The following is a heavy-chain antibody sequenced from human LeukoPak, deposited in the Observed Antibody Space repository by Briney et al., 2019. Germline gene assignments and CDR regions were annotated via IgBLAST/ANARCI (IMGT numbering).Heavy chain of an antibody. D-gene: IGHD5-24*01. CDR1: GFTFSSYA. J-gene: IGHJ4*02. CDR2: ISGSGGST. Sequence: GGSLRLSCAASGFTFSSYAMSWVRQAPGKGLEWVSAISGSGGSTYYADSVKGRFTISRDNSRNTLYLQMNSLRTEDTALYYCAKGTYTAYNSGCAYWGQGTLVTVSS. V-gene: IGHV3-23*01. CDR3: AKGTYTAYNSGCAY.